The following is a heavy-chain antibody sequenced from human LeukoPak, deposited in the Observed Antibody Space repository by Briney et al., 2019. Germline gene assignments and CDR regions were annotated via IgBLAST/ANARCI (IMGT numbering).Heavy chain of an antibody. J-gene: IGHJ4*02. CDR3: ARGSTVTLGY. D-gene: IGHD4-17*01. Sequence: KASETLSLTCTVSGDSVNNNDAYWAWVRQPPGKGLEWIVTIHHSGHTFYNPSLRSRVTISLDTSKNQFSLKLSSVTAADTAVYYCARGSTVTLGYWGQGTLATVSS. V-gene: IGHV4-39*01. CDR1: GDSVNNNDAY. CDR2: IHHSGHT.